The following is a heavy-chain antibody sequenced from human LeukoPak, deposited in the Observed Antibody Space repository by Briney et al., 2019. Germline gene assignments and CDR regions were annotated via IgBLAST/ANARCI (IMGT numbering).Heavy chain of an antibody. CDR1: GFSFSSYL. V-gene: IGHV3-23*01. J-gene: IGHJ4*02. D-gene: IGHD3-22*01. CDR3: AKGYDTYYYDSSGYFDY. Sequence: GGSLRLSCAASGFSFSSYLMHWVRQAPGKGLEWVSAISGSGGSTYYADSVKGRFTISRDNSKNTLYLQMNSPRAEDTAVYYCAKGYDTYYYDSSGYFDYWGQGTLVTVSS. CDR2: ISGSGGST.